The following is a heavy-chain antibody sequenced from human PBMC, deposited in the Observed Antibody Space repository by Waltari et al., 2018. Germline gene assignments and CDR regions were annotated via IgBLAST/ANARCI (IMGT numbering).Heavy chain of an antibody. J-gene: IGHJ6*02. D-gene: IGHD3-3*01. CDR3: ARGPGWSGYFGVRPFYGMDV. CDR2: IYYSGST. Sequence: QVQLQESGPGLVKPSETLSLTCTVSGGSISSYYWSWIRQPPGKGLEWIGYIYYSGSTNYNPSLKSRVTISVDTSKNQFSLKLSSVTAADTAVYYCARGPGWSGYFGVRPFYGMDVWGQGTTVTVSS. CDR1: GGSISSYY. V-gene: IGHV4-59*01.